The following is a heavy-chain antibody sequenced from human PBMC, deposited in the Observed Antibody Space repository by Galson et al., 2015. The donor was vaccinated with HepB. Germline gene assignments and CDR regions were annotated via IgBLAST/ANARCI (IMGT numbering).Heavy chain of an antibody. Sequence: SLRLSCAASGFIFSGYYMSWIRQAPGKGLEWVSYISSSGASAYYADSVKGRFTISRDNAKNSLYLQMNSLRAEDTAVYYCARSYSSSWFIYFQHWGQGTLVTVSS. J-gene: IGHJ1*01. CDR3: ARSYSSSWFIYFQH. D-gene: IGHD6-13*01. V-gene: IGHV3-11*01. CDR1: GFIFSGYY. CDR2: ISSSGASA.